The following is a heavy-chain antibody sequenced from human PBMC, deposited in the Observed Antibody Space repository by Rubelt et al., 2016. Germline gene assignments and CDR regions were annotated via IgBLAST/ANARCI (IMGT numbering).Heavy chain of an antibody. D-gene: IGHD6-19*01. V-gene: IGHV1-18*01. J-gene: IGHJ4*02. CDR3: ARVFRSGSGWYAASEFFDY. Sequence: KLQGRVTMTTDTSTSTAYMELRSLRSDDTAVYYCARVFRSGSGWYAASEFFDYWGQGTLVTVSS.